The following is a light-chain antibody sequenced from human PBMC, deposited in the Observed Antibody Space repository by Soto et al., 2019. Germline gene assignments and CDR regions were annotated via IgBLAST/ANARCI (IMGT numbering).Light chain of an antibody. CDR3: QSYDDSLGGHVI. J-gene: IGLJ2*01. Sequence: QTVVTQPPSVSGAPGQRVTISCTGSSSYIGAGYDVHWYQQLLGTAPKLLIYANTNRPSGVPDRFSGSKSGTSASLAITGLQAEDEADYYCQSYDDSLGGHVIFGGGTKLTVL. CDR2: ANT. CDR1: SSYIGAGYD. V-gene: IGLV1-40*01.